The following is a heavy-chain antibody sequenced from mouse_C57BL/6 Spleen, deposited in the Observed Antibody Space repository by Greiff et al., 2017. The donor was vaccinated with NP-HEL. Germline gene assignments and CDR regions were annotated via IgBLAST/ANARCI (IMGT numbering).Heavy chain of an antibody. CDR2: ISGGGGNT. V-gene: IGHV5-9*01. Sequence: EVQRVESGGGLVKPGGSLKLSCAASGFTFSSYTMSWVRQTPEKRLEWVATISGGGGNTYYPDSVKGRFTISRDNAKNTLYLQMSSLRSEDTALYYCASLTGRAMDYWGQGTSVTVSS. CDR3: ASLTGRAMDY. CDR1: GFTFSSYT. D-gene: IGHD4-1*01. J-gene: IGHJ4*01.